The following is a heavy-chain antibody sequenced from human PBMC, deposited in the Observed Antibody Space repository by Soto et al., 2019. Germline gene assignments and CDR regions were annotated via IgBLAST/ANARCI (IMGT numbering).Heavy chain of an antibody. CDR2: FDPEDGET. Sequence: ASVKVSCKVSGYTLTELSMHWVRQAPGKGLEWMGGFDPEDGETIYAQKFQGRVTMTEDTSTDTAYMELSSLRSEDTAVYYCATGINIVVVRRSAMDVWGKGTTVTVSS. CDR1: GYTLTELS. J-gene: IGHJ6*04. CDR3: ATGINIVVVRRSAMDV. D-gene: IGHD2-2*01. V-gene: IGHV1-24*01.